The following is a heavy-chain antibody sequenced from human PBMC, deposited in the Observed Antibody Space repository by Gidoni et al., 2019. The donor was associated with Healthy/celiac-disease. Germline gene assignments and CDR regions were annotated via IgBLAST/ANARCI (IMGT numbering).Heavy chain of an antibody. J-gene: IGHJ3*02. Sequence: EVQLVQSGAEVKKPGEARKISCKGSGYSFTSYWIGWVRQMPGKGLEWMGIISPGDSYTRYSPSFQGQVTISADKSISTAYLQWSSLKASDTAMYYCARTLITMVQGVIIDDAFDIWGQGTMVTVSS. CDR2: ISPGDSYT. V-gene: IGHV5-51*03. CDR1: GYSFTSYW. CDR3: ARTLITMVQGVIIDDAFDI. D-gene: IGHD3-10*01.